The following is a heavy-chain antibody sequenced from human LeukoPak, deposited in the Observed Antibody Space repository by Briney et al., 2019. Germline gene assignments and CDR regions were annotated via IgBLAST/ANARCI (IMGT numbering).Heavy chain of an antibody. J-gene: IGHJ6*03. CDR1: GGSIRSYY. Sequence: PSGTLSLTCTVSGGSIRSYYWNCIRQPPGKGLEWIGYIYYSGSTNYNPSLKSRVTMSVDTSKNQFSLNLNSVTAADTAVYYCARAGPGGGYYYYMDVWGKGTTVTVSS. CDR3: ARAGPGGGYYYYMDV. CDR2: IYYSGST. V-gene: IGHV4-59*01. D-gene: IGHD3-16*01.